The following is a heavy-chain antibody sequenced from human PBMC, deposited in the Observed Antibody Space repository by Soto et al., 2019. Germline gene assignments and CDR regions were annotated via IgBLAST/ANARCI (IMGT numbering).Heavy chain of an antibody. CDR1: GYTFTSYY. Sequence: APVKVSCKASGYTFTSYYMQWVRQAPGQGLEWIGIINPSGGSTSYAQKFQGRVTMTRDTSTSTVYMELSSLRSEDTAVYYCARDRSFHATSGFLDYWGQGTVVTVSS. CDR2: INPSGGST. CDR3: ARDRSFHATSGFLDY. D-gene: IGHD3-3*01. V-gene: IGHV1-46*01. J-gene: IGHJ4*02.